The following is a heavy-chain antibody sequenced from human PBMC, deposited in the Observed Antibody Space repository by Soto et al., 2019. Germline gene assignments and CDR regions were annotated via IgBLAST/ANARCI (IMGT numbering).Heavy chain of an antibody. V-gene: IGHV1-69*13. CDR2: IIPIFGTA. CDR1: GGTFSSYA. CDR3: ARDYYDSSGYGVGAFDI. J-gene: IGHJ3*02. Sequence: SVKVSCKASGGTFSSYAISWVRQAPGQGLEWMGGIIPIFGTANYAQKFQGRVTITADESTSTAYMELSSLRSEDTAVYYCARDYYDSSGYGVGAFDIWSQGTMVTVSS. D-gene: IGHD3-22*01.